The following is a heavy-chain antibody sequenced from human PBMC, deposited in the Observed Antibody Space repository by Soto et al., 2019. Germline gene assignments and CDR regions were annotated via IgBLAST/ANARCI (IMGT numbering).Heavy chain of an antibody. Sequence: QVQLVQSGAEVKKPGASVKVSCKASGYTFNDYYLHWVRQAPGQGLEWMGMINPSGGSTSYAQKFQGRVTMNRDTSTTTVYMEVSSLKSEDTAVYYCARPPFPGCLNAVCYPLDYWGQGTLVTVSS. CDR2: INPSGGST. V-gene: IGHV1-46*02. D-gene: IGHD2-8*01. J-gene: IGHJ4*02. CDR3: ARPPFPGCLNAVCYPLDY. CDR1: GYTFNDYY.